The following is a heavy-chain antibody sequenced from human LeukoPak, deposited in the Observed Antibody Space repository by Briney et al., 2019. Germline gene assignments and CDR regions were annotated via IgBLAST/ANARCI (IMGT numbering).Heavy chain of an antibody. D-gene: IGHD2-15*01. Sequence: PGESLKISCKCSGYSFTSYWIGWVRQMPGKGLEWMGIIYPGDSDTRYSPSFQGQVTISADKSISTAYLQWSSLKASDTAMYYCARQRDIHYYYYGMDVWGQGTTVTVSS. CDR3: ARQRDIHYYYYGMDV. V-gene: IGHV5-51*01. CDR2: IYPGDSDT. CDR1: GYSFTSYW. J-gene: IGHJ6*02.